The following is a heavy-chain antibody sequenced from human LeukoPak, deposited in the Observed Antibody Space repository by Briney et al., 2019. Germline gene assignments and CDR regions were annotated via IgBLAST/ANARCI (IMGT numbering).Heavy chain of an antibody. J-gene: IGHJ2*01. V-gene: IGHV4-59*02. CDR3: AREANSPTARYWYFDL. D-gene: IGHD2-21*01. Sequence: SETLSLTCTVSGGSVSSYYWSWMRQSPGKGLEWIGYVYYSGSTNYNPALKSRVTISLDTSENQFSLKLSSVTAADAAVYYCAREANSPTARYWYFDLWGRGTQVTVSS. CDR1: GGSVSSYY. CDR2: VYYSGST.